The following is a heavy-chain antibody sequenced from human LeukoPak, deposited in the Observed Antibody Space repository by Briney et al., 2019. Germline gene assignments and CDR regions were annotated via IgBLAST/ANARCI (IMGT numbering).Heavy chain of an antibody. CDR1: GGSFSGYY. Sequence: PPETLSLTCAVYGGSFSGYYWSWIRQPPGKGLEWIGYIYYSGSTNYNPSLKSRVTISVDTSKNQFSLKLSSVTAADTAVYYCASSSGSYYWFDPWGQGTLVTVSS. CDR2: IYYSGST. V-gene: IGHV4-59*01. D-gene: IGHD1-26*01. J-gene: IGHJ5*02. CDR3: ASSSGSYYWFDP.